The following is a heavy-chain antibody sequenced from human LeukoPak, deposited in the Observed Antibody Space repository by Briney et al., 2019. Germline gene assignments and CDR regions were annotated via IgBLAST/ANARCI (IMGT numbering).Heavy chain of an antibody. V-gene: IGHV1-69*05. Sequence: SVKVSCKASGGTFSSYAISWVRQAPGQGLEWMGGIIPIFGTANYAQKFQGRVTIPTDESTSTAYMELSSLRSEDTAVYYCARGRFGYYYYYYLDVWGKGTTVTVSS. CDR3: ARGRFGYYYYYYLDV. CDR2: IIPIFGTA. J-gene: IGHJ6*03. CDR1: GGTFSSYA. D-gene: IGHD3-10*01.